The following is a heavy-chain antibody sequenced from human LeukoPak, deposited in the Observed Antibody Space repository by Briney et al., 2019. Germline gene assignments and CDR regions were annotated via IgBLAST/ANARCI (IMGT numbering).Heavy chain of an antibody. D-gene: IGHD6-19*01. Sequence: VSVKVSCKASGYTFIKYAVNWVRQAPGQGLEWMGWINTNTGNPTYAQGFTGRFVFSLDTSVSSAYLQISSLKAEDTAVYYCARDQWLVPRYFDYWGQGTLVTVSS. V-gene: IGHV7-4-1*02. CDR1: GYTFIKYA. J-gene: IGHJ4*02. CDR2: INTNTGNP. CDR3: ARDQWLVPRYFDY.